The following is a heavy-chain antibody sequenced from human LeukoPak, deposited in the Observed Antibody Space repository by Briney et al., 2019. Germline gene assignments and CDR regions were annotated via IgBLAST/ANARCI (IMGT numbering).Heavy chain of an antibody. Sequence: SQTLSLTCAISGDSVSSNSAAWNWIRQSPSRGLEWLGRTYYRSKWYNDHAVSVKSRITINPDTSKNQFSLQLNSVTPEDTAVYYCARGTYYYDSSGYNFDYWGQGTLVTVSS. CDR3: ARGTYYYDSSGYNFDY. CDR2: TYYRSKWYN. J-gene: IGHJ4*02. CDR1: GDSVSSNSAA. V-gene: IGHV6-1*01. D-gene: IGHD3-22*01.